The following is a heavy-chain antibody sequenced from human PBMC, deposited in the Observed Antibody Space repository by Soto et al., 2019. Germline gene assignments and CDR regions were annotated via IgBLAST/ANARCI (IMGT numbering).Heavy chain of an antibody. CDR2: INHSGST. J-gene: IGHJ5*02. V-gene: IGHV4-34*09. CDR1: GGSFSGYY. CDR3: ARAGNYYDSSGYPFDP. Sequence: SETLSLTCAVYGGSFSGYYWSWIRQPPGKGLEWIGEINHSGSTYYNPSLKSRVTISVDTSKNQFSLKLSSVTAADTAVYYCARAGNYYDSSGYPFDPWGQGTLVTVSS. D-gene: IGHD3-22*01.